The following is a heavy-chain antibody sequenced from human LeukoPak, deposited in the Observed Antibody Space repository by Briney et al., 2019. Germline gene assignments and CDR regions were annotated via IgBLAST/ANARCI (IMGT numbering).Heavy chain of an antibody. CDR2: IYYSGST. D-gene: IGHD3-22*01. J-gene: IGHJ3*02. CDR3: ARGRSTYYYDSSGYYHYINDAFDI. V-gene: IGHV4-39*07. CDR1: GGSISSSSYY. Sequence: PSETLSLTCTVSGGSISSSSYYWGWIRQPPGKGLEWIGSIYYSGSTYYNPSLKSRVTISVDTSKNQFSLKLSSVTAADTAVYYCARGRSTYYYDSSGYYHYINDAFDIWGQGTMVTVSS.